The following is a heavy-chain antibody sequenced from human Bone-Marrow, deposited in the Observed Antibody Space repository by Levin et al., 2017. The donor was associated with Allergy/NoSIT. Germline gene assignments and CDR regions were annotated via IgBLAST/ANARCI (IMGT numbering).Heavy chain of an antibody. V-gene: IGHV3-53*01. J-gene: IGHJ4*02. CDR2: IYSDGST. CDR3: AVRGRYFDGFDY. CDR1: DFTVSHNY. D-gene: IGHD3-9*01. Sequence: LAGGSLRLSCAASDFTVSHNYMSWVRQASGKGLEWVSVIYSDGSTYYADSVKGQFTISRDDSKNTLYLQMNSLRAEDTAVYYCAVRGRYFDGFDYWGQGTLVTVSS.